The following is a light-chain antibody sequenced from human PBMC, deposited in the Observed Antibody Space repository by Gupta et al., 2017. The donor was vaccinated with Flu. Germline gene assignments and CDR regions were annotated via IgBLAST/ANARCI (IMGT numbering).Light chain of an antibody. J-gene: IGKJ1*01. Sequence: EFVLTQSPATLSLSPGERATLSCGASQSLFSNYLAWYQQKPGLAPRLLIYDVSYRATGIPDRFSGSGSGTDFTLTVSGLEPEDSAVYYCQQYVESPHTFGQGSKVEIK. CDR2: DVS. CDR1: QSLFSNY. V-gene: IGKV3D-20*01. CDR3: QQYVESPHT.